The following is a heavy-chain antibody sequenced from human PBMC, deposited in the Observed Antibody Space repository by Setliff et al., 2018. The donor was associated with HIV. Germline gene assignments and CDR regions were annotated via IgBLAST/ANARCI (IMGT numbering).Heavy chain of an antibody. D-gene: IGHD2-21*01. CDR2: IYYSGNT. CDR1: GGSISSNW. Sequence: SETLSLTCAVSGGSISSNWWSWVRQSPGKGLEWIGYIYYSGNTFYNQSLQSRVTISLDTSKKQFSLNLKSVTAADTALYYCATTGQGRAYFDFWGQGSLVTVSS. V-gene: IGHV4-59*04. J-gene: IGHJ4*02. CDR3: ATTGQGRAYFDF.